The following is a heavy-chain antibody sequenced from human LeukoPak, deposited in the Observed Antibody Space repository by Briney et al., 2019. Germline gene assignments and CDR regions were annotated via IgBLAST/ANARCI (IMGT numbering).Heavy chain of an antibody. CDR3: ARHLRRAARPLYYFDY. J-gene: IGHJ4*02. CDR2: INPNSGGT. V-gene: IGHV1-2*02. D-gene: IGHD6-6*01. CDR1: GYTFTGYY. Sequence: GASVKVSCKASGYTFTGYYMHWVRQAPGQGLEWMGWINPNSGGTNYAQKFQGRVTMTRDTPISTAYMELSRLRSDDTAVYYCARHLRRAARPLYYFDYWGQGTLVTVSS.